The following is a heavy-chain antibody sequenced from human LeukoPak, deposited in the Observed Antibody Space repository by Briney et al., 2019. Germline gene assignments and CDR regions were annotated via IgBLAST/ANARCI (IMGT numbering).Heavy chain of an antibody. CDR1: GGSVSIGSYY. J-gene: IGHJ3*02. V-gene: IGHV4-61*01. CDR3: ARDMTPNDAFDI. CDR2: IYYSGST. Sequence: SHTLSLTCTLAGGSVSIGSYYWSWIRQPPWKGLEWLGYIYYSGSTNHNRSLKSRVTISVDTSKNQFSLKLSSVTAADTAVYYCARDMTPNDAFDIWGQGTKVTVSS.